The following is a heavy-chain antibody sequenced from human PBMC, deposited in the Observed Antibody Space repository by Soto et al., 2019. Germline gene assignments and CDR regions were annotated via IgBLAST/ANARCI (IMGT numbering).Heavy chain of an antibody. Sequence: PGGSLRLSCAASGFTFSSAWMNWVRQAPGKGLEWVGRIKSKTDGGTTDYAAPVKGRFTISRDDSKNTLYLQMNSLKTEDTFVYYCTTDSRITGKSYYGMDVWGQGTTVTVSS. J-gene: IGHJ6*02. V-gene: IGHV3-15*07. CDR3: TTDSRITGKSYYGMDV. CDR1: GFTFSSAW. D-gene: IGHD1-20*01. CDR2: IKSKTDGGTT.